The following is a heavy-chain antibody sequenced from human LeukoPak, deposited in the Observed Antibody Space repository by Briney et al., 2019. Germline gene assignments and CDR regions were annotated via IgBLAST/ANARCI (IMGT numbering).Heavy chain of an antibody. D-gene: IGHD6-13*01. Sequence: NPSETLSLTCTVSGGSISSYYWSWIRQPPGKGLEWIGYIYYSGSTNYNPSLKSRVTISVDTSKNQFSLKLSSVTAADTAVYYCARVPRYSSSWYSFDYWGQGTLVTVSS. V-gene: IGHV4-59*12. CDR3: ARVPRYSSSWYSFDY. CDR1: GGSISSYY. CDR2: IYYSGST. J-gene: IGHJ4*02.